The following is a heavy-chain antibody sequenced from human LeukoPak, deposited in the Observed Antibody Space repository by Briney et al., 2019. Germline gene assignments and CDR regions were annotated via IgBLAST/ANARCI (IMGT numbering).Heavy chain of an antibody. J-gene: IGHJ4*02. V-gene: IGHV3-30*02. CDR3: AKDDITGNTRSFDY. CDR1: GFTFSSYG. D-gene: IGHD1-7*01. Sequence: GGSLRLSCSASGFTFSSYGMHWVRQAPGKGLEWVAFIRYDGSNKYYADSVKGRFTISRDNSKNTLYLQMNSLRVEDTAVYYCAKDDITGNTRSFDYWGQGTLVTVSS. CDR2: IRYDGSNK.